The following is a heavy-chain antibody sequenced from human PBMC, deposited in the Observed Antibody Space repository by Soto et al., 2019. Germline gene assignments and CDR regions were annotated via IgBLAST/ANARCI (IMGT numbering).Heavy chain of an antibody. CDR1: GYTFTSYG. Sequence: EASVKASCKASGYTFTSYGISWVRQAPGQGLEWMGWISAYNGNTNYAQKLQGRVTMTADTSTSTAYMELRSLRSDDTAVYYCARVRYYYDSSGFAYYYYGMDVWGQGTTVTVSS. V-gene: IGHV1-18*01. D-gene: IGHD3-22*01. CDR3: ARVRYYYDSSGFAYYYYGMDV. CDR2: ISAYNGNT. J-gene: IGHJ6*02.